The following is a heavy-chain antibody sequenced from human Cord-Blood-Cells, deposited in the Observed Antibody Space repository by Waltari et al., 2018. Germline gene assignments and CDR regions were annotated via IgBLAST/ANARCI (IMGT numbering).Heavy chain of an antibody. D-gene: IGHD2-2*01. CDR3: ARPSQYCSSTSCYAFDI. V-gene: IGHV1-69*01. CDR1: GGTFSSYA. J-gene: IGHJ3*02. Sequence: QVQLVQSGAEVKKPGSSVKVSCKASGGTFSSYAISWVRQAPGQGLEWMGGIIPIFGTANYAQKFQCRVTITADESTSTAYMELSSLRSEDTAVYYCARPSQYCSSTSCYAFDIWGQGTMVTVSS. CDR2: IIPIFGTA.